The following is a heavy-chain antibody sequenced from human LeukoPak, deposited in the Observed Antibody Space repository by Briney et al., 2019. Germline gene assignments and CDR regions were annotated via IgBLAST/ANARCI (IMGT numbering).Heavy chain of an antibody. CDR1: GFTFSDFA. Sequence: LGGSLRLSCAPSGFTFSDFAMSWVRQSPGKGLEWVSSITTSGESTYYADSVKGRFAISRDTSGSTLYLQMNSLRIEDSAVYYCAKRLSRGCYGKLIFDYWGQGALVSVSS. CDR2: ITTSGEST. V-gene: IGHV3-23*01. J-gene: IGHJ4*02. D-gene: IGHD3-16*01. CDR3: AKRLSRGCYGKLIFDY.